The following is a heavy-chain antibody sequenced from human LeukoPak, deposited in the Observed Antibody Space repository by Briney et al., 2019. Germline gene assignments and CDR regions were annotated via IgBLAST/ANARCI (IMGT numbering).Heavy chain of an antibody. CDR3: ARVGLPFTRYCSGGSCYPSLDY. J-gene: IGHJ4*02. CDR1: GGTFSSYA. Sequence: GASVKVSCKASGGTFSSYAISWVRQAPGQGLECMGRIIPILDIATYAQKFQGSVTITADTSTSTVYMELSSLRSEETAVYYCARVGLPFTRYCSGGSCYPSLDYWGQGTLVTVSS. CDR2: IIPILDIA. D-gene: IGHD2-15*01. V-gene: IGHV1-69*04.